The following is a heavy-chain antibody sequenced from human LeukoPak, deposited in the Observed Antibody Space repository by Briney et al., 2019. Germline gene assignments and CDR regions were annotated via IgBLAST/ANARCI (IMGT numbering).Heavy chain of an antibody. J-gene: IGHJ4*02. CDR3: ARGGGGYPELFDY. CDR1: GGSFSGYY. CDR2: INHSGST. Sequence: SETLSLTRAVYGGSFSGYYWSWIRQPPGKGLEWIGEINHSGSTNYNPSLKSRVTISVDTSKNQFSLKLSSVTAEDTAVYYCARGGGGYPELFDYWGQGTLVTVSS. D-gene: IGHD2-15*01. V-gene: IGHV4-34*01.